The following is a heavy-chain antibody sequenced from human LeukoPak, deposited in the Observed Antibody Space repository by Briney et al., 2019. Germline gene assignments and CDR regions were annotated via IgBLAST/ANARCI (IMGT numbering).Heavy chain of an antibody. CDR3: AKDRQWMVSAGADY. CDR1: GDSVSSNSAA. CDR2: TYYRSKWYN. D-gene: IGHD6-19*01. Sequence: SQTLSLTCAISGDSVSSNSAAWNWIRQSPSRGLEWLGRTYYRSKWYNDYAVSVKSRITVNPDTSKNQFSLQLNSVTPEDTAVYYCAKDRQWMVSAGADYWGQGTLVTVSS. J-gene: IGHJ4*02. V-gene: IGHV6-1*01.